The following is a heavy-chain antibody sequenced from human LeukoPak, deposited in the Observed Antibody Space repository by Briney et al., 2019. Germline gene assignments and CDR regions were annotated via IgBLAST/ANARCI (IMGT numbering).Heavy chain of an antibody. D-gene: IGHD2-15*01. J-gene: IGHJ4*02. CDR1: GYSFTSYW. CDR2: IYPGDSDT. V-gene: IGHV5-51*01. Sequence: GESLQISCKGSGYSFTSYWIGWVRQMPGKGLEWMGIIYPGDSDTRYSPSFQGQVTISADKSISTAYLQWSSLKASDTAMYYCAKGYCSGGSCHYFDYWGQGTLVTVSS. CDR3: AKGYCSGGSCHYFDY.